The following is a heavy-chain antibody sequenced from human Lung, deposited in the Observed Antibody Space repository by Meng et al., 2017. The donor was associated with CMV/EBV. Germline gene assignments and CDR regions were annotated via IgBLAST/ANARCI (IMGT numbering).Heavy chain of an antibody. D-gene: IGHD6-19*01. CDR1: GFIFRGYA. Sequence: PSGFIFRGYALSWVRQAPGKGLEWVSSISGSGGSTHHADSVKGRLTISRGNSKKTLFLQMNSLRAEDTAVYYCAKHGGGSAWYEIDHWGQGTLAPSPQ. V-gene: IGHV3-23*01. CDR3: AKHGGGSAWYEIDH. J-gene: IGHJ4*02. CDR2: ISGSGGST.